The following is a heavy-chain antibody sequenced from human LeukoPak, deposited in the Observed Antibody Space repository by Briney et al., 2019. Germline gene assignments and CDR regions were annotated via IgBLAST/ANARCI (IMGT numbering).Heavy chain of an antibody. Sequence: PSETLSLTCTVSSGSISSSSYYWGWIRQPPGKGLEWIGSIYYSGSTYYNPSLKSRVTISVDTSKNQFSLKLSSVTAADTAVYYCARQITTVTPNFDYWGQGTLVTVSS. J-gene: IGHJ4*02. V-gene: IGHV4-39*01. CDR3: ARQITTVTPNFDY. CDR1: SGSISSSSYY. CDR2: IYYSGST. D-gene: IGHD4-17*01.